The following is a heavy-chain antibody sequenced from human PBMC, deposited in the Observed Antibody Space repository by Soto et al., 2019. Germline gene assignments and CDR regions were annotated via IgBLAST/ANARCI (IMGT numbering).Heavy chain of an antibody. D-gene: IGHD3-22*01. Sequence: GESLKISCKGSGYSFTYYWIAWVRQRPGKDLEWMGIIYPNDADTRYNPSFQGQVTISADKSISTAFLHWSSLKASDTALYYCARYDSRGDYFDYWGQGTLVTVSS. V-gene: IGHV5-51*01. J-gene: IGHJ4*02. CDR3: ARYDSRGDYFDY. CDR1: GYSFTYYW. CDR2: IYPNDADT.